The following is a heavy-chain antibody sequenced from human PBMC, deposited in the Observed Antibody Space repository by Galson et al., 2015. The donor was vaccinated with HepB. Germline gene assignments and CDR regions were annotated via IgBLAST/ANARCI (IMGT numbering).Heavy chain of an antibody. J-gene: IGHJ5*02. CDR3: AKDYSSGWDLGH. CDR1: GFTFSTNV. CDR2: ISYDGNTQ. D-gene: IGHD6-19*01. Sequence: SLRLSCAASGFTFSTNVMHWVRQAPGKGLEWVAVISYDGNTQYYAGSVKGRFTLSRDNSKNTLSLQMNSLKPEDTAIYYCAKDYSSGWDLGHWGQGTLVTVSS. V-gene: IGHV3-30*18.